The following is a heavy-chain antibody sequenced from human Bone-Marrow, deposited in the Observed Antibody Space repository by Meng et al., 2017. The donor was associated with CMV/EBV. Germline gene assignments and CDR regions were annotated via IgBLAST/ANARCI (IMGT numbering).Heavy chain of an antibody. CDR1: GFTFSFYS. CDR2: ISSGSSTI. V-gene: IGHV3-48*04. D-gene: IGHD3-22*01. J-gene: IGHJ3*02. Sequence: GGSLRLSCAASGFTFSFYSMNWVRQTPGKGLEWVSYISSGSSTIFYAGSVMGRFTISRDNAKKSLYLQMNSLRAEDTALYYCAKDISAMMQGSFDIWGQGTMVTVSS. CDR3: AKDISAMMQGSFDI.